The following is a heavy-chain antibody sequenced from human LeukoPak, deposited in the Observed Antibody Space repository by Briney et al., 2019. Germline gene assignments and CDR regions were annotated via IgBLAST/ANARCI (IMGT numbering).Heavy chain of an antibody. Sequence: GGSLRLSCAASGFTFSSYWMSWVRQAPGKGLEWVADINLDGSEKYYVDSVKGRFTISRDNAKNSLNLHMNSLRAEDTAVYYCAREGTRGFFDSWGQGTLVTASS. J-gene: IGHJ4*02. D-gene: IGHD1/OR15-1a*01. CDR1: GFTFSSYW. CDR2: INLDGSEK. CDR3: AREGTRGFFDS. V-gene: IGHV3-7*01.